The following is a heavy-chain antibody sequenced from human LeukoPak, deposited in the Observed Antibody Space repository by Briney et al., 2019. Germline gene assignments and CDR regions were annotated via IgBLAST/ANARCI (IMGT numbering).Heavy chain of an antibody. V-gene: IGHV4-59*01. D-gene: IGHD2/OR15-2a*01. CDR3: ARDFSAAFDI. Sequence: SETLSLTCTVSGGSFGNYYWSWIRQPPGKGLEWIGYIYDSGTTNYNPSLKSRVTISVDTSKNQFSLKLSSVTAADTAVYYCARDFSAAFDIWGQGTMVAVSS. CDR1: GGSFGNYY. CDR2: IYDSGTT. J-gene: IGHJ3*02.